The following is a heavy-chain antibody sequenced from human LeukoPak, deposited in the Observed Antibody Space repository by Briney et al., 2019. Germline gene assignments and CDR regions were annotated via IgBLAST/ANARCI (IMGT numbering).Heavy chain of an antibody. J-gene: IGHJ4*02. CDR3: ARDLSRPMWFGELLSGQD. D-gene: IGHD3-10*01. CDR2: MNPNSGNT. Sequence: GASVKVSFKASGYTFTSYDMNWVRQATGQGLEWMGWMNPNSGNTGYAQKFQGRVTMTRNTSISTAYMELSSLRSEDTAVYYCARDLSRPMWFGELLSGQDWGQGTLVTVSS. CDR1: GYTFTSYD. V-gene: IGHV1-8*01.